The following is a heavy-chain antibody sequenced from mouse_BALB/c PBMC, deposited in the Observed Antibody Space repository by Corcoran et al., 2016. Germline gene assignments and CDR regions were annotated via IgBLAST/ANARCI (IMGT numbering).Heavy chain of an antibody. CDR2: IDPANGNT. CDR1: GFNIKDTY. Sequence: EVQLQQSGAELVKPGASVKLSCTASGFNIKDTYMHWVKQRPEQGLEWIGRIDPANGNTKYDPKFQGKATITADTSSNTAYLQLSSLTSEDTAVYYCARWGDDYWYAMDYWGQGTSVTVSS. J-gene: IGHJ4*01. CDR3: ARWGDDYWYAMDY. D-gene: IGHD2-4*01. V-gene: IGHV14-3*02.